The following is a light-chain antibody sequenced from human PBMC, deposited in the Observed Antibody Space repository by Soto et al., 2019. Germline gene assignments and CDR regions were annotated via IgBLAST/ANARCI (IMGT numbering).Light chain of an antibody. CDR2: RAS. Sequence: DIQMTQSPPTLSASVGDRVTITCRASQSISSWLAWYQQKPGKAPNLLIYRASSLETGVPSRFSGSGSGTEFTLTISSLQPEDFATYYCQQYNSYSITFGQGTRLEIK. CDR3: QQYNSYSIT. CDR1: QSISSW. V-gene: IGKV1-5*03. J-gene: IGKJ5*01.